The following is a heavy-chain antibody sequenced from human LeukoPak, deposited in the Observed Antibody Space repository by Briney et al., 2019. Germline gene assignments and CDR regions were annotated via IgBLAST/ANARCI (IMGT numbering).Heavy chain of an antibody. V-gene: IGHV3-23*01. CDR3: AKGSQLVPVASPSPYYYYMDV. J-gene: IGHJ6*03. Sequence: GGSLRLSCAASRFTFSNYAMSWGRQAPGKGLEWVSAISGSGGSTYYADSVKGRFTISRDNSKNTLYLQMNSLRAEDTAVYYCAKGSQLVPVASPSPYYYYMDVWGKGTTVTVSS. CDR2: ISGSGGST. D-gene: IGHD2-2*01. CDR1: RFTFSNYA.